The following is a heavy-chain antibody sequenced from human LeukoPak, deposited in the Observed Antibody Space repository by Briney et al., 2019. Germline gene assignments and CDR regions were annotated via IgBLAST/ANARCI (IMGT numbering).Heavy chain of an antibody. CDR3: AREESYDFWSGYYYYYGMDV. CDR1: GGTFSSYA. CDR2: IIPIFGTA. J-gene: IGHJ6*02. V-gene: IGHV1-69*13. D-gene: IGHD3-3*01. Sequence: SVKVSCKASGGTFSSYAISWVRQAPGQGLEWMGGIIPIFGTANYAQKFQGRVTITADESTSTAYMELSSLRSEDTAVYYCAREESYDFWSGYYYYYGMDVWGQGTTVTVSS.